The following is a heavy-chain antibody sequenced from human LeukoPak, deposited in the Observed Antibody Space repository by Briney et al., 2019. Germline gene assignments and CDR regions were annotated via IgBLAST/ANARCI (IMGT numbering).Heavy chain of an antibody. J-gene: IGHJ4*02. CDR2: INPNSGGT. Sequence: ASVKVSCKASGYTFTGYYMHWVRQAPGQGLEWMGWINPNSGGTNYAQKFQGRVTMTRDTSISTAYMELSRLRSDDTAVYYCARGRDCSSTSCPPDYWGQGTLVTVSS. D-gene: IGHD2-2*01. V-gene: IGHV1-2*02. CDR1: GYTFTGYY. CDR3: ARGRDCSSTSCPPDY.